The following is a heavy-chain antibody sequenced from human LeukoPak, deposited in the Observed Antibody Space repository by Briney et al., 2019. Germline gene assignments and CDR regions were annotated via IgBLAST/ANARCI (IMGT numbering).Heavy chain of an antibody. CDR3: ARTVEVAGPVDP. J-gene: IGHJ5*02. Sequence: ASVKVSCKASGYTFTSYGISWVRQAPGQGLEWMGWISAYNGNTNYAQKPQGRVTMTTDTSTSTAYMELRSLRSDDTAVYYCARTVEVAGPVDPWGQGTLVTVSS. CDR2: ISAYNGNT. CDR1: GYTFTSYG. V-gene: IGHV1-18*01. D-gene: IGHD6-19*01.